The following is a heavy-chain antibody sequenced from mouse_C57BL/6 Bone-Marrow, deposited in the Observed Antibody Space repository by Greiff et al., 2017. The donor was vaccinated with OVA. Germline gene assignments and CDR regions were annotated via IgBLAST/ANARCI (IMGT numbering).Heavy chain of an antibody. D-gene: IGHD2-5*01. Sequence: DVQLQESGPGLVKPSQPLSLTCSVTGYSITSGYYWNWIRQFPGNKLEWMGYISYDGSNNYNPSLKNRISITRDTSKNQFFLKLNSVTTEDTATYYCARGTYYSNYVCYAMDYWGQGTSVTVSS. V-gene: IGHV3-6*01. J-gene: IGHJ4*01. CDR2: ISYDGSN. CDR1: GYSITSGYY. CDR3: ARGTYYSNYVCYAMDY.